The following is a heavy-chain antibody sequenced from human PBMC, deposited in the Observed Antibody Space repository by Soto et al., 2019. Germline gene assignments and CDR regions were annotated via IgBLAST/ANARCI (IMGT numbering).Heavy chain of an antibody. V-gene: IGHV1-69*08. J-gene: IGHJ4*02. CDR3: AAVAGTSAFVGYFEY. Sequence: QGLLVQSGAEVKKPGSSVKVSCEAPGGTLSTYTLTWLRQAPGQGPEWMGRIIPAIDTEDYAQQFQGRVTFTADTSTSTAYMELHSLRSDDTAVYYCAAVAGTSAFVGYFEYWGQGTLVTVAS. CDR2: IIPAIDTE. CDR1: GGTLSTYT. D-gene: IGHD6-19*01.